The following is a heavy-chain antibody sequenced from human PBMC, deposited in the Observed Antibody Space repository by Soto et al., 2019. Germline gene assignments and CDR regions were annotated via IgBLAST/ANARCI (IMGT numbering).Heavy chain of an antibody. Sequence: GGSLRLSCAASGFTFTRYSMNWVRQAPGKGLEWVSSISSTTNYIYYADSMKGRFTVSRDNAKNSVYLEMNSPSAEDTAVYYCARESEDLTSNFDYWGQGTLVTVYS. CDR2: ISSTTNYI. CDR1: GFTFTRYS. CDR3: ARESEDLTSNFDY. J-gene: IGHJ4*02. V-gene: IGHV3-21*01.